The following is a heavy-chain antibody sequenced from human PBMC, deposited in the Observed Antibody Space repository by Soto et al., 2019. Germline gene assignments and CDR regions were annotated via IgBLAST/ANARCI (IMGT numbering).Heavy chain of an antibody. CDR2: ISGSGGST. Sequence: GGSLRLSCAASGITFSSYAMSWVRQAPGKGLEWVSTISGSGGSTYYADSVKGRFTISRDNSKNTLYLQMNGLRAGDTAVYYCAKGGVQLERLNWFDPWGQGTLVTVSS. CDR1: GITFSSYA. J-gene: IGHJ5*02. V-gene: IGHV3-23*01. D-gene: IGHD1-1*01. CDR3: AKGGVQLERLNWFDP.